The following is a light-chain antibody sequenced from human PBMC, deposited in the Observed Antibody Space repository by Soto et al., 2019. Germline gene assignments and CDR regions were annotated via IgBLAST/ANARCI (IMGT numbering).Light chain of an antibody. J-gene: IGKJ4*01. CDR3: QQRSNWPLT. CDR2: DTN. Sequence: EIVLTQSPATLSLSPGERATLSCRASQSVGSYLAWYRQRPGQAPSLLIYDTNKRATGVPDRFSGGGFGTDFTLTISSLEPEDFALYYCQQRSNWPLTFGGGTRVDIK. V-gene: IGKV3-11*01. CDR1: QSVGSY.